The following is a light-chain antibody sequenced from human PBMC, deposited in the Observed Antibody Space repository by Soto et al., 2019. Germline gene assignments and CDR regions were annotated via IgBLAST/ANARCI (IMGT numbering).Light chain of an antibody. V-gene: IGKV1-16*02. Sequence: DMQITQSPSSLSASVGDRVTIFCLGSQGIDNYLAWFQQKPVKAPKCLIYGASSLQSGVPSKFSGSGFGTDFTLTINSLQPEDFAAYYCLQYESYPYTFGQGTKVDIK. J-gene: IGKJ2*01. CDR1: QGIDNY. CDR3: LQYESYPYT. CDR2: GAS.